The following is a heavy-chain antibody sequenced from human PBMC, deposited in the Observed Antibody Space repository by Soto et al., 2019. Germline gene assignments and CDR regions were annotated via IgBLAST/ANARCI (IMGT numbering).Heavy chain of an antibody. CDR2: ISYDGSNK. CDR1: GFTFSSYG. V-gene: IGHV3-30*18. D-gene: IGHD6-19*01. J-gene: IGHJ4*02. CDR3: GKDVQWLGNLDY. Sequence: QVQLVESGGGVVQPGRSLRLSCAASGFTFSSYGMHWVRQAPGKGLEWVAVISYDGSNKYYADSVKGRFTISRDNSKNTLSVQMNILRAEETAVYYCGKDVQWLGNLDYWGQGTLVTVSS.